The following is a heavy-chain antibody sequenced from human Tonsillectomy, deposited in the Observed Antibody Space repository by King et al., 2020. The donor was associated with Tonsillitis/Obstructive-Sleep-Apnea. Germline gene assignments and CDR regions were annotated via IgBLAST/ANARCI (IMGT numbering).Heavy chain of an antibody. CDR1: GFTFSSYW. D-gene: IGHD1-7*01. Sequence: VQLVESGGGLVQPGGSLRLSCAASGFTFSSYWMHWVRQAPGKGLVWVSRINIDWSSTSYAESVKGRFTISRDNDKNTLYLQMNSLRAEETAVYYCARDTELELRDYYYYYMDVWGKGTTVTVSS. CDR3: ARDTELELRDYYYYYMDV. V-gene: IGHV3-74*01. CDR2: INIDWSST. J-gene: IGHJ6*03.